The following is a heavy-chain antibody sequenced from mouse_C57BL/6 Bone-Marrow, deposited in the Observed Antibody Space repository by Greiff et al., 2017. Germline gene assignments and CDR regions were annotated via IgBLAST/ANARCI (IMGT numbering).Heavy chain of an antibody. Sequence: EVHLVESGGGLVQPGGSLKLSCAASGFTFSDYGMAWVRQAPRKGPAWVAFISNLAYSIYYADTVTGRFTISRENAKNTLYLEMSSLRSEDTAMYYCARHTTVVAGDAMDYWGQGTSVTVSS. CDR1: GFTFSDYG. D-gene: IGHD1-1*01. CDR2: ISNLAYSI. J-gene: IGHJ4*01. V-gene: IGHV5-15*01. CDR3: ARHTTVVAGDAMDY.